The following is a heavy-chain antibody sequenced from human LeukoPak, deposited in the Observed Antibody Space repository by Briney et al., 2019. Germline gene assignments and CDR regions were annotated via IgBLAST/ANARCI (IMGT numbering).Heavy chain of an antibody. J-gene: IGHJ4*02. V-gene: IGHV1-46*01. CDR3: ASSAASGYYGY. CDR2: INPSGGST. CDR1: GYTFTSYY. Sequence: GASVKVSCKASGYTFTSYYMHWVRQAPGQGLEWMGIINPSGGSTSYAQKFQGRVTITRDTSTSTVYMELSSLRSEDTAVYYCASSAASGYYGYWGQGTLVTVSS. D-gene: IGHD3-22*01.